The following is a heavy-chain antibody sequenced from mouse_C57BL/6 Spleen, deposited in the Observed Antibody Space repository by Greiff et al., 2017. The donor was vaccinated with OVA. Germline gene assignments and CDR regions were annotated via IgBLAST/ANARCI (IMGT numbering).Heavy chain of an antibody. V-gene: IGHV5-9*01. CDR3: ASPYGSSLWFAY. J-gene: IGHJ3*01. Sequence: DVKLVESGGGLVKPGGSLKLSCAASGFTFSSYTMSWVRQTPETMLEWVATISGGGGNTYYPASVKGRFTISRANAKNTLYLQMSSLRSEDTALYYCASPYGSSLWFAYWGQGTLVTVSA. CDR2: ISGGGGNT. D-gene: IGHD1-1*01. CDR1: GFTFSSYT.